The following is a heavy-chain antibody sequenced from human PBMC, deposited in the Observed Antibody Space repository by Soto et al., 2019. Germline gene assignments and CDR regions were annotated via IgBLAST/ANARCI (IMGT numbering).Heavy chain of an antibody. V-gene: IGHV5-51*01. CDR3: SSYSYGREIYVVDL. J-gene: IGHJ6*02. CDR1: GYSFTRYW. D-gene: IGHD5-18*01. Sequence: GESLKISCKGSGYSFTRYWIGWVRQMPGKGLEWMGIIYPSDSDTRYSPSFQGQVTISADKSISTAYLQWSSLKASATAMYYCSSYSYGREIYVVDLWAQGTTVTVSS. CDR2: IYPSDSDT.